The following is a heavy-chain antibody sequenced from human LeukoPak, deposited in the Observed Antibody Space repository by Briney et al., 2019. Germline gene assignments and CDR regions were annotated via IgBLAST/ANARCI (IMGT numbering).Heavy chain of an antibody. V-gene: IGHV3-30-3*01. CDR1: GFTFSSHA. Sequence: GRSLRLSCAASGFTFSSHAMHWVRQAPGKGLEWVAVISYDGSNKYYADSVKGRFTISRDNSKNTLYLQMNSLRAEDTAVYYCARSDFSGASGSYDYWGQGTLVTVSS. J-gene: IGHJ4*02. CDR3: ARSDFSGASGSYDY. CDR2: ISYDGSNK. D-gene: IGHD1-26*01.